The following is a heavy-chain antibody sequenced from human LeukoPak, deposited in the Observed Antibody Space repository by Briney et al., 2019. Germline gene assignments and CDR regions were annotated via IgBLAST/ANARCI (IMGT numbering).Heavy chain of an antibody. CDR1: GYTFTSYD. CDR3: ARGRITIFGVVIILFDY. Sequence: ASVKVSCKASGYTFTSYDINWVRQATGQGLEWMGWMNPNSGNTGYAQKFQGRFTMTRNTSKSTAYMELSSLRSEDTAVYYCARGRITIFGVVIILFDYWGQGTLVTVSS. J-gene: IGHJ4*02. V-gene: IGHV1-8*01. D-gene: IGHD3-3*01. CDR2: MNPNSGNT.